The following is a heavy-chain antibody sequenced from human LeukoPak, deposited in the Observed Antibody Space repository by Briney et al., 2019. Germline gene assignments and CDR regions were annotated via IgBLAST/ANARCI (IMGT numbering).Heavy chain of an antibody. V-gene: IGHV3-23*01. CDR1: GFTFYSYP. CDR3: AKKYGDYFDY. CDR2: ISGSGGRT. J-gene: IGHJ4*02. Sequence: PGVSLTLSCAASGFTFYSYPMSWLRQAPGKGLDWVSTISGSGGRTYSAGSVKGRFTTSRDNYKNTLNLQMNSLRAEDTAVYYCAKKYGDYFDYWGQGTLVTVSS. D-gene: IGHD4-17*01.